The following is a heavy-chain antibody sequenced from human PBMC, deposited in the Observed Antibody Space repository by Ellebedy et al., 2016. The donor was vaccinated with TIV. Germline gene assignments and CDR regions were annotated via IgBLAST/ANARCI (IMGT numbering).Heavy chain of an antibody. J-gene: IGHJ5*02. CDR3: ARGRPFPT. Sequence: GESLKISCAASGFTFSTYWMSWVRQAPGKGLEWVANIHPDGGEKYYVDSVKGRFIISRDNAKNSLFLQINSLRVEDTAVYYCARGRPFPTWGLGTLVTVSS. V-gene: IGHV3-7*01. D-gene: IGHD6-6*01. CDR2: IHPDGGEK. CDR1: GFTFSTYW.